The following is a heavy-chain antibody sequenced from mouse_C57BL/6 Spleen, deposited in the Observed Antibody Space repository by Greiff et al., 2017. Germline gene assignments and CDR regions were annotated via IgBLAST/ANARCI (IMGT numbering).Heavy chain of an antibody. J-gene: IGHJ4*01. V-gene: IGHV3-6*01. CDR1: GYSITSGYY. CDR3: ARAADYAMDY. Sequence: VQLKESGPGLAKPSQSLSLTCSVTGYSITSGYYWNWIRQFPGNKLEWMGYISYDGSNNYNPSLKNRISITRDTSKNQFFLKLNSVTTEDTATYYCARAADYAMDYWGQGTSVTVSS. CDR2: ISYDGSN.